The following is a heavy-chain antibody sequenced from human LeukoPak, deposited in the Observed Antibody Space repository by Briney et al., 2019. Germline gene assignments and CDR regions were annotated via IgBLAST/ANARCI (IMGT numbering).Heavy chain of an antibody. CDR3: ARHDYGDYGPNWFDP. CDR2: SNPNSGGT. V-gene: IGHV1-2*02. J-gene: IGHJ5*02. CDR1: GYTFTGYY. D-gene: IGHD4-17*01. Sequence: ASVKVSCKASGYTFTGYYMHWVRQAPGQGLEWMGWSNPNSGGTNYAQKFQGRVTMTRDTSISTAYMELSRLRSDDTAVYYCARHDYGDYGPNWFDPWGQGTLVTVSS.